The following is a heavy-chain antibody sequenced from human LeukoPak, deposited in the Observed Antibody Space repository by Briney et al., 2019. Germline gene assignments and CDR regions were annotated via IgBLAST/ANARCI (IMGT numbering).Heavy chain of an antibody. CDR2: INHSGST. CDR3: ARPGLSSSSWYFRQANWFDP. J-gene: IGHJ5*02. CDR1: GGSFSGYY. V-gene: IGHV4-34*01. Sequence: SETLSLTCAVYGGSFSGYYWSWIRQPPGKVLEWIGEINHSGSTNYNPSLKSRVTISVDTSKNQFSLKLSSVTAADTAVYYCARPGLSSSSWYFRQANWFDPWGQGTLVTVSS. D-gene: IGHD6-13*01.